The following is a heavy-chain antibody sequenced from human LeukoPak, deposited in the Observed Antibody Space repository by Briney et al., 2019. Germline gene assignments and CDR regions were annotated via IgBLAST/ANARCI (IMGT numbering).Heavy chain of an antibody. CDR2: TSSNGGST. J-gene: IGHJ4*02. CDR1: GFTFSSYA. CDR3: VKAVVTAAGKYYYDN. D-gene: IGHD4-23*01. Sequence: GGSLRLSCSASGFTFSSYAMHWVRQAPGKRLESVSATSSNGGSTYYADSVKGRFTISRDNSKNTLYLQMNDLRPEDTAVYYCVKAVVTAAGKYYYDNWGQGTLVTVSS. V-gene: IGHV3-64D*06.